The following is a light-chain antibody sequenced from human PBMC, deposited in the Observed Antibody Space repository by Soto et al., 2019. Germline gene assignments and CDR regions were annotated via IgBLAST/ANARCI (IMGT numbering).Light chain of an antibody. V-gene: IGLV2-14*03. CDR1: SSDVGGSNY. Sequence: QSALTQPASVSGSPGQSITISCTGTSSDVGGSNYVSWYQQHPGKAPKLIIYDVSNRPSGVSNRFSGSKSGNTASLTISGLQADDEADYYCASYTSRSTLVVFGGGTKLTVL. CDR2: DVS. J-gene: IGLJ2*01. CDR3: ASYTSRSTLVV.